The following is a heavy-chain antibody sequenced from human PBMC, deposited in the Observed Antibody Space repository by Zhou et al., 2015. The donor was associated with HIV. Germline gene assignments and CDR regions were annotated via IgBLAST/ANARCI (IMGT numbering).Heavy chain of an antibody. J-gene: IGHJ4*02. CDR2: ISSSSSTI. CDR1: GFTFRNYV. V-gene: IGHV3-48*01. Sequence: VQLVESGGGVVQPGRSLRLSCAASGFTFRNYVMHWVRQAPGKGLEWVSYISSSSSTIYYADSVKGRFTISRDNAKNSLYLQMNSLRAEDTAVYYCARDRPEFLEWYDYWGQGTLVTVSS. CDR3: ARDRPEFLEWYDY. D-gene: IGHD3-3*01.